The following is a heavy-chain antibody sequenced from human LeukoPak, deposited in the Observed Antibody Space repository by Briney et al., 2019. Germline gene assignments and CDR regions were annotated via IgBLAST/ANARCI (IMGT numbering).Heavy chain of an antibody. J-gene: IGHJ4*02. CDR1: GYTFTGYY. V-gene: IGHV1-2*02. D-gene: IGHD6-19*01. Sequence: ASVKVSCKASGYTFTGYYMHWVRQAPGRGPEWMGWINPNTGGTNYAQKFQGRVTMTRDTSISTAYMELSSLRSDDTAMYYCARDVLLAVPALDYWDQGTLVTVSS. CDR3: ARDVLLAVPALDY. CDR2: INPNTGGT.